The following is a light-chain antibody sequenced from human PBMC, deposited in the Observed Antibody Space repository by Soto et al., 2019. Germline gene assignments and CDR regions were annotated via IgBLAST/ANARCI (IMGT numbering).Light chain of an antibody. J-gene: IGKJ1*01. Sequence: DIQMTQSPSTLSASEGDRVTITCRAGRSISSWLAWYQQKPGKAPKLLIYDASSLESGVPSRFSGSGSGTEFTLTISSLQPDDFATYYCQQYNSYSWTFGQGTKVDI. CDR3: QQYNSYSWT. CDR1: RSISSW. V-gene: IGKV1-5*01. CDR2: DAS.